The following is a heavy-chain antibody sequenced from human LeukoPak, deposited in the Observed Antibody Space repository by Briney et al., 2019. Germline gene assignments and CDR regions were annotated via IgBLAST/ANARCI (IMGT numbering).Heavy chain of an antibody. V-gene: IGHV4-34*01. CDR2: INHSGST. D-gene: IGHD3-3*01. Sequence: GSLRLSCAASGFTFSTYWMNWLRQAPGKGLDWIGEINHSGSTNFNPSLKSRVTISVDTSKNQFSLKLSSVTAADTAVYYCARGGSGPNSHYFDYWGQGTLVTVSS. J-gene: IGHJ4*02. CDR3: ARGGSGPNSHYFDY. CDR1: GFTFSTYW.